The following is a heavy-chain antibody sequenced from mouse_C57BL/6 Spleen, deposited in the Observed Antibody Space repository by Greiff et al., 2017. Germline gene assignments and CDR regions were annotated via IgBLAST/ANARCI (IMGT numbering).Heavy chain of an antibody. CDR3: ARENY. J-gene: IGHJ2*01. Sequence: VQLQQSGPELVKPGASVKISCKASGYTFTEYDMNWVKQSHGKSLEWIGAINPNNGGISYNQKFKGKATLAVDKSSSTAYMELRSLTSEDSAVYYCARENYWGQGTTLTVSS. CDR1: GYTFTEYD. V-gene: IGHV1-26*01. CDR2: INPNNGGI.